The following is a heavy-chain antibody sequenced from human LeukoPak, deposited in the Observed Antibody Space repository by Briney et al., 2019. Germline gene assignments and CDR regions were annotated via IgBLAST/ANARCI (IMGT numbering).Heavy chain of an antibody. Sequence: PSETLSLTCTVPGGSISSGDYYWSWIRQPPGKGLEWIGYIYYSGSTYYNPSLKSRVTISVDTSKNQFSLKLSSVTAADTAVYYCARAILATIPYYFDYWGQGTLVTVSS. D-gene: IGHD5-24*01. CDR3: ARAILATIPYYFDY. CDR2: IYYSGST. CDR1: GGSISSGDYY. V-gene: IGHV4-30-4*08. J-gene: IGHJ4*02.